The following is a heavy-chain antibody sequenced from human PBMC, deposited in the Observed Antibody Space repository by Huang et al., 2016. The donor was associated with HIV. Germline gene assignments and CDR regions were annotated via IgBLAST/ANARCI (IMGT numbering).Heavy chain of an antibody. CDR1: GYTFTTYS. V-gene: IGHV7-4-1*02. CDR2: INTKTGKP. Sequence: QVQLVQSGSELRKPGASVKVSCKASGYTFTTYSLIWVRQAPGQGLEWMGWINTKTGKPTYAHGFTVRFVFSCDTTVSTAYLQISSLKTDDTAKYFCARYRLTGTFLDSWGQGTQVTVSS. D-gene: IGHD3-9*01. J-gene: IGHJ4*02. CDR3: ARYRLTGTFLDS.